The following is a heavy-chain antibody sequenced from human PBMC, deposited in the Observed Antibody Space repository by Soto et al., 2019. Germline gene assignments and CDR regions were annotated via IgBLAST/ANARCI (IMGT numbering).Heavy chain of an antibody. D-gene: IGHD6-13*01. CDR3: AKLSSPINDIAAAGPDY. V-gene: IGHV3-30*18. J-gene: IGHJ4*02. CDR1: GFTFSSYG. CDR2: ISYDGSNK. Sequence: PGGSLRLSCAASGFTFSSYGMHWVRQAPGKGLEWVAVISYDGSNKYYADSVKGRFTISRDNSKNTLYLQMNSLRAEDTAVYYCAKLSSPINDIAAAGPDYWGQGTLVTVSS.